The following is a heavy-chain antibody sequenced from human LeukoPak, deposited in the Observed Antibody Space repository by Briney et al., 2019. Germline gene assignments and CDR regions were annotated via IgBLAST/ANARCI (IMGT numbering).Heavy chain of an antibody. D-gene: IGHD1-1*01. CDR1: GFPFMTHA. V-gene: IGHV3-48*01. J-gene: IGHJ6*03. Sequence: GGSLRLSCEASGFPFMTHAMNWVRQSPGKGLEWVAFLTRGSSNIQYAESVKGRFTISRDNGKDSLFLQMNSLRAEDTAVYYCARVVPVHEYYNSYMDVWGKGTTVTVSS. CDR2: LTRGSSNI. CDR3: ARVVPVHEYYNSYMDV.